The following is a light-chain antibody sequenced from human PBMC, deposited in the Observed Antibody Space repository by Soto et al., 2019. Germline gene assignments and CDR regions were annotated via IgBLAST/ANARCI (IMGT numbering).Light chain of an antibody. V-gene: IGLV1-40*01. Sequence: QSVLTQPPSVSEAPGQRVTISCTGTSSDIGAGYDVHWYQQLPGAAPKLLIYSNAIRPSGVPDRFSASKSGTSASLAITGLRAEDEADSYCQSYDSSLTTYVFGPGTKVTVL. CDR2: SNA. CDR1: SSDIGAGYD. CDR3: QSYDSSLTTYV. J-gene: IGLJ1*01.